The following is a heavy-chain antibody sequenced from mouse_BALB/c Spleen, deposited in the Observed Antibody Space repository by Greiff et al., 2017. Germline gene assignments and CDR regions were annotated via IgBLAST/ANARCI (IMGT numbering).Heavy chain of an antibody. CDR3: ARSITSYAMDY. CDR1: GYTFTNYW. CDR2: IYPGGGYT. V-gene: IGHV1-63*02. J-gene: IGHJ4*01. D-gene: IGHD1-2*01. Sequence: QVQLQQSGPELVKPGASVKISCKASGYTFTNYWLGWVKQRPGHGLEWIGDIYPGGGYTNYNEKFKGKATLTADTSSSTAYMQLSSLTSEDSAVYFCARSITSYAMDYWGQGTSVTVSS.